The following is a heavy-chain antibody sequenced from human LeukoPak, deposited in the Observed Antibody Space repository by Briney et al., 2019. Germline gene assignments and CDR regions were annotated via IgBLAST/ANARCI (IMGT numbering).Heavy chain of an antibody. J-gene: IGHJ3*02. CDR1: GGSISSYY. CDR3: ARDRWDMGAFDI. Sequence: SETLSLTCTVSGGSISSYYWSWIRQPPGKGLEWIGYIYYSGSTNYNPSLKSRVTISVDTSKNQFSLKLSSVTATDTAVYYCARDRWDMGAFDIWGQGTMVTVSS. V-gene: IGHV4-59*12. D-gene: IGHD1-26*01. CDR2: IYYSGST.